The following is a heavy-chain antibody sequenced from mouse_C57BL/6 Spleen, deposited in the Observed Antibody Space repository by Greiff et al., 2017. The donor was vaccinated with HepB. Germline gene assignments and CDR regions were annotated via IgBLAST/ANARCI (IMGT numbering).Heavy chain of an antibody. V-gene: IGHV5-17*01. D-gene: IGHD2-4*01. CDR2: ISSGGSTI. J-gene: IGHJ3*01. CDR3: ARDDYDAYAY. Sequence: EVKLLESGGGLVKPGASLKLSCAASGFTFSDYGMHWVRQAPEKGLEWVAYISSGGSTIYYADTVKGRFTISTDNAKNTLFLQITSLRSEDTAMYYCARDDYDAYAYWGQGTMVTVSA. CDR1: GFTFSDYG.